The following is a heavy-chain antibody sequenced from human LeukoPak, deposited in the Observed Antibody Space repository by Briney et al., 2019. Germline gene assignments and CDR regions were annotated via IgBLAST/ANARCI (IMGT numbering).Heavy chain of an antibody. V-gene: IGHV3-30*04. J-gene: IGHJ4*02. CDR1: GFTFSSYA. Sequence: PGGSLRLSCAASGFTFSSYAMHWVRQAPGKGLEWVAVISYDGSNKYYADSVKGRFTISRDNSNNTLYLQMNSLRAEDTAIYYCAKGPFFYYDASGYNYFDYWGQGTQVTVSS. CDR3: AKGPFFYYDASGYNYFDY. D-gene: IGHD3-22*01. CDR2: ISYDGSNK.